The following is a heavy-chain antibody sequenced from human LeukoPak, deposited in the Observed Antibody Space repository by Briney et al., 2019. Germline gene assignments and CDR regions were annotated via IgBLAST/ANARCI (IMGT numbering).Heavy chain of an antibody. J-gene: IGHJ4*02. CDR1: GFTFTNYW. CDR2: IDIDGTGT. Sequence: PGGSLRLSCAASGFTFTNYWMHWVRQAPGKGLVWVSRIDIDGTGTSYADSVKGRFTISRDNSKNTLYLQMNSLRAEDTAVYYCAKDPGVVVVPAAIGYFDYWGQGTLVTVSS. D-gene: IGHD2-2*02. CDR3: AKDPGVVVVPAAIGYFDY. V-gene: IGHV3-74*01.